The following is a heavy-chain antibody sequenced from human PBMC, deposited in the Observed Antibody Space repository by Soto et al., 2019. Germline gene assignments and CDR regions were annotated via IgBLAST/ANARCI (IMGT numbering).Heavy chain of an antibody. CDR1: GFTFTSSA. V-gene: IGHV1-58*01. J-gene: IGHJ4*02. CDR2: IVVGSGNT. D-gene: IGHD3-22*01. CDR3: AADTICKVVDDSSGYCDQTFDY. Sequence: ASVKVSCKASGFTFTSSAVQWVRQARGQRLEWIGWIVVGSGNTNYAQKFQERVTITRDMSTSTAYMELSSLRSEDTAVYYCAADTICKVVDDSSGYCDQTFDYWGQGTLVTVSS.